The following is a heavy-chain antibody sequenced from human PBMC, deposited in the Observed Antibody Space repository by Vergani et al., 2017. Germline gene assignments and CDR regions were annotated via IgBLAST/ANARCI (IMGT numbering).Heavy chain of an antibody. CDR1: GFTFNQYG. CDR2: TWYDGNNK. J-gene: IGHJ4*02. Sequence: QVQLVESGGGVVQPGRSLRLSCAASGFTFNQYGMHWVRQAPGKGLEWVAVTWYDGNNKQYADSVKGRFTISRDNSKSTMYLQMNSLRAEDTAVYYCARLHYNGNYLDYWGQGTLVAVSS. D-gene: IGHD5-24*01. CDR3: ARLHYNGNYLDY. V-gene: IGHV3-33*01.